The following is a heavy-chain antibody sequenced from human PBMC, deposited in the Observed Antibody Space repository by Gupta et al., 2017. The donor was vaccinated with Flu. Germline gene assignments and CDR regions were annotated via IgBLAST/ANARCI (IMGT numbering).Heavy chain of an antibody. J-gene: IGHJ3*02. CDR1: GFTFSSYG. V-gene: IGHV3-33*01. D-gene: IGHD3-10*01. CDR3: AREEIGNYYGSGSYFDI. Sequence: QVQLVESGGGVVHPGRSLRLSCAASGFTFSSYGMHWVRQAPGKGLEWVAVIWYDGSNKYYADSVKGRFTISRDNSKNTLYLQMNSLRAEDTAVYYCAREEIGNYYGSGSYFDIWGQGTMVTVSS. CDR2: IWYDGSNK.